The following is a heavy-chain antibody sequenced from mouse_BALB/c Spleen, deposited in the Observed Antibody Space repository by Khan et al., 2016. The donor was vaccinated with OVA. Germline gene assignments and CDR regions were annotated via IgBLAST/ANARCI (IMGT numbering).Heavy chain of an antibody. CDR2: IDPANGKT. V-gene: IGHV14-3*02. Sequence: VQLQQSGAEFVKPGASVKLSCTASGFNIKDTYIHWVKQRPEQGLEWIGRIDPANGKTNYDPKFQGKATLTADTSSNTAFMHLSSLTSEDTAVYFCAQSFRRYSMDYWGQGTSVTVSS. CDR3: AQSFRRYSMDY. CDR1: GFNIKDTY. D-gene: IGHD1-1*01. J-gene: IGHJ4*01.